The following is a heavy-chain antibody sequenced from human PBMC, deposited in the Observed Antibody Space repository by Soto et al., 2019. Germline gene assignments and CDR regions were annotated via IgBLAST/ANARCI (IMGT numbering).Heavy chain of an antibody. CDR2: IKSKGGGETK. V-gene: IGHV3-15*07. Sequence: EVQLVESGGGLVKPGDSLRLSCAVSGLKFSDAWMNWVRQAPGKGLEWVGRIKSKGGGETKDYAAPVKGRFAISSDDSMDTLYLQMNSLKIEDTAVYCCAWDNSGRFRTDHWGQGTLVTVS. CDR3: AWDNSGRFRTDH. J-gene: IGHJ4*02. D-gene: IGHD4-4*01. CDR1: GLKFSDAW.